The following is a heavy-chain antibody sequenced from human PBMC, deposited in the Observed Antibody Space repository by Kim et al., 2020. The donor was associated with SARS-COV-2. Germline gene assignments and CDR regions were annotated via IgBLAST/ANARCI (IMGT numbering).Heavy chain of an antibody. CDR3: ARDQYYYDSSGYSGMAFDI. V-gene: IGHV1-69*13. CDR2: IIPIFGTA. CDR1: GGTFSSYA. Sequence: SVKVSCKASGGTFSSYAISWVRQAPGQGLEWMGGIIPIFGTANYAQKFQGRVTITADESTSTAYMELSSLRSEDTAVYYCARDQYYYDSSGYSGMAFDIWGQGTMVTVSS. J-gene: IGHJ3*02. D-gene: IGHD3-22*01.